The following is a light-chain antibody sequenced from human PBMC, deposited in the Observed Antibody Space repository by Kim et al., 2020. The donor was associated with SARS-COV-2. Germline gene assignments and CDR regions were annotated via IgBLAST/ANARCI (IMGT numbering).Light chain of an antibody. CDR2: QNY. V-gene: IGLV3-1*01. Sequence: SLSPGQTASLTCSGDKLGDKYICWYQQKPGQSPVLVIYQNYKRPSGIPERFSGSNSGNTATLTISGTQAMDEADYYCQAWDSSRVFGGGTQLTVL. J-gene: IGLJ3*02. CDR1: KLGDKY. CDR3: QAWDSSRV.